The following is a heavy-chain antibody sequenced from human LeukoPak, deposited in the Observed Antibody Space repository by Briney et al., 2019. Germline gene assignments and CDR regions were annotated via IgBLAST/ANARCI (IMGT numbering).Heavy chain of an antibody. V-gene: IGHV4-34*01. D-gene: IGHD3-10*01. Sequence: SETLSLTCAVYGGSFSGYYWSWIRQPPGKGLEWIGEINHSGSTNYNPSLKSRVTISVETSKNQFSLKLSSVTAADTAVYYCARAYYYGSGKDYWGQGTLVTVSS. CDR2: INHSGST. J-gene: IGHJ4*02. CDR1: GGSFSGYY. CDR3: ARAYYYGSGKDY.